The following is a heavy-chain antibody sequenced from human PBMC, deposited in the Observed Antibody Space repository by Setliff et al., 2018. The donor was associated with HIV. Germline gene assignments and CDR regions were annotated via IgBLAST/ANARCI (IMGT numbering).Heavy chain of an antibody. D-gene: IGHD2-15*01. CDR1: GDSITRSTYY. CDR2: IHYTGNT. CDR3: AREADGIDY. V-gene: IGHV4-39*02. Sequence: KPSETLSLTCTVSGDSITRSTYYWGWIRQPPGKGLQWIGSIHYTGNTYSNPSLKSRVTISVDASKNQISLKLTSVTAADTAIYFCAREADGIDYWGQGSLVTVSS. J-gene: IGHJ4*02.